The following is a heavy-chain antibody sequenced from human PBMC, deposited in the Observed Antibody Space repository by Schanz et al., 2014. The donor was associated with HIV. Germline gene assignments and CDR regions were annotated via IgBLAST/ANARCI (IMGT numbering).Heavy chain of an antibody. J-gene: IGHJ3*02. CDR3: ARSPDWAGTDAFDI. CDR2: ISYDGSIK. CDR1: GFTFRTHG. D-gene: IGHD6-19*01. V-gene: IGHV3-30*03. Sequence: VQLVESGGGLVKPGGSLRLSCAASGFTFRTHGIHWVRQAPAKGLEWVAVISYDGSIKEYADSVKGRFAISRDNSKNTVYLQMNSLRAEDTAIYYCARSPDWAGTDAFDIWGQGTMVTVSS.